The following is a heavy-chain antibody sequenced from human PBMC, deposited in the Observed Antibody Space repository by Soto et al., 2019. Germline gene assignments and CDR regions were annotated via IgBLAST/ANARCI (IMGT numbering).Heavy chain of an antibody. Sequence: QVQLVESGGGLVKPGGSLRLSCAASGFTFSDYYMSWIRQAPGKGLEWVSYISSSGSTIYYADSVKGRFTISRDNAKNSLYLKMNSLRAEDTAVYYCARDTTRDYGDYNCSYYGMDVWGQGTTVTVSS. D-gene: IGHD4-17*01. J-gene: IGHJ6*02. V-gene: IGHV3-11*01. CDR1: GFTFSDYY. CDR2: ISSSGSTI. CDR3: ARDTTRDYGDYNCSYYGMDV.